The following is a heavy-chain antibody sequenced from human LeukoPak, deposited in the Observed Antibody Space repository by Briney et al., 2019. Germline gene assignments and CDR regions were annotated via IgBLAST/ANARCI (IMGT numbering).Heavy chain of an antibody. CDR1: GGSISSSYYY. Sequence: TSETLSLTCTVSGGSISSSYYYWGWIRQPPGKGLEWIGSIYSSGSTYYNPSLKSRVTISVDTSKNQFSLKLSSVTAADTAVYYCARGTTYTLRRYFDLWGRGTLVTVSS. V-gene: IGHV4-39*07. D-gene: IGHD2-2*02. J-gene: IGHJ2*01. CDR2: IYSSGST. CDR3: ARGTTYTLRRYFDL.